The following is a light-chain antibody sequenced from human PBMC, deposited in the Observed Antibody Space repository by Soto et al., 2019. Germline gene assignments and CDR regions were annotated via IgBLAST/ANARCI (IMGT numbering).Light chain of an antibody. CDR2: DVS. J-gene: IGLJ2*01. CDR3: SSYTSSNTLG. CDR1: SSDIGGYNY. Sequence: ALTQPASVSGSPGQSITISCTGTSSDIGGYNYVSWYQQHPGKAPKLMIYDVSNRPSGVSNRFSGSKSGNTASLTISGLQAEDEADYYCSSYTSSNTLGFGGGTKLTVL. V-gene: IGLV2-14*01.